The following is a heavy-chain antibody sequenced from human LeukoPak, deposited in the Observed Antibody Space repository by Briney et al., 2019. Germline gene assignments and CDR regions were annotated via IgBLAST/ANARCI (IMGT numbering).Heavy chain of an antibody. J-gene: IGHJ4*02. CDR2: SHHSGAS. CDR1: GGAITSDTYS. V-gene: IGHV4-30-2*01. CDR3: ASTYCGDYISCFDF. D-gene: IGHD4-17*01. Sequence: SETLSLTCAVSGGAITSDTYSWTWIRQTPGKGLEWIGFSHHSGASSYNPSLKSRVTISVDRTKNQFSLTLTSVTAAGTAVYYCASTYCGDYISCFDFWGQGTPVTVSS.